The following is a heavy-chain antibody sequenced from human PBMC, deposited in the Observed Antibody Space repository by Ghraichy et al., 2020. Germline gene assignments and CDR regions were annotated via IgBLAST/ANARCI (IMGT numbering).Heavy chain of an antibody. CDR1: GGFISSSSYY. J-gene: IGHJ5*02. CDR3: ARQSPRHYDFWSDPKDNWFDP. D-gene: IGHD3-3*01. Sequence: SETLSLTCTVSGGFISSSSYYWGWIRQPPGKGLEWIGSIYYSGSTYYNPSLKSRVTTSVDTSKNQLSLKLSSVTAADTAVYYCARQSPRHYDFWSDPKDNWFDPWGQGTLVTVSS. CDR2: IYYSGST. V-gene: IGHV4-39*01.